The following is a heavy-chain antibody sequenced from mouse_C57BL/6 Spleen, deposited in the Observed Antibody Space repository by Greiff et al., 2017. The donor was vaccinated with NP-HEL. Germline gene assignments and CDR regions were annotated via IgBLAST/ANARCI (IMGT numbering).Heavy chain of an antibody. CDR1: GYSFTGYY. V-gene: IGHV1-42*01. J-gene: IGHJ4*01. CDR3: ARRLLRSFYAMDY. D-gene: IGHD1-1*01. CDR2: INPSTGGT. Sequence: EVQLQQSGPELVKPGASVKISCKASGYSFTGYYMNWVKQSPEKSLEWIGEINPSTGGTTYNQKFKAKATLTVDKSSSTAYMQLKSLTSEDSAVYYCARRLLRSFYAMDYWGQGTSVTVSS.